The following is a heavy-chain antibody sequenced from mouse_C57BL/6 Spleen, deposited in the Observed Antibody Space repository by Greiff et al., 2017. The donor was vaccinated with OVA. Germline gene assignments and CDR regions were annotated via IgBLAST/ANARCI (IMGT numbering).Heavy chain of an antibody. CDR2: INPNYGTT. J-gene: IGHJ4*01. D-gene: IGHD2-5*01. CDR3: ARKGDYSNYYAMDY. CDR1: SYSFTDYN. V-gene: IGHV1-39*01. Sequence: EVQLQQSGPELVKPGASVKISCKASSYSFTDYNMNWVKQSNGKSLEWIGVINPNYGTTSYNQKFKGKATLTVDQSSSTAYMQLNSLTSEDSAVYYRARKGDYSNYYAMDYWGQGTSVTVSS.